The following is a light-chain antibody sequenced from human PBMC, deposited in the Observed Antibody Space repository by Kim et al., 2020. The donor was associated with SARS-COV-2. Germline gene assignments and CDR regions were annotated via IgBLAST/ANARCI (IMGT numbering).Light chain of an antibody. CDR1: SGHSSYA. CDR3: QTWGTGIVV. Sequence: QLVLTQSPSASASLGASVKLTCTLRSGHSSYAIAWHQQQSEKGPRYLMKLNSDGSHNKGDGIPDRFSGSSSGAERYLTISSLQSEDEADYYCQTWGTGIVVFGGGTQLTVL. CDR2: LNSDGSH. V-gene: IGLV4-69*01. J-gene: IGLJ2*01.